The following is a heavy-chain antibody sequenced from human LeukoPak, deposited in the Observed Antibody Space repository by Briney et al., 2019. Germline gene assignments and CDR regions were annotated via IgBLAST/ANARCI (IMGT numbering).Heavy chain of an antibody. D-gene: IGHD3-9*01. J-gene: IGHJ3*02. CDR3: ARDHYDILTGYYLPGAFDI. V-gene: IGHV4-59*01. CDR1: GGSISSYY. Sequence: SETLSLTCTVSGGSISSYYWSWIRQPPGKGLEWIGYIYYSGSTNYNPSLKSRVTISVDTSKNQSSLKLSSVTAADTAVYYCARDHYDILTGYYLPGAFDIWGQGTMVTVSS. CDR2: IYYSGST.